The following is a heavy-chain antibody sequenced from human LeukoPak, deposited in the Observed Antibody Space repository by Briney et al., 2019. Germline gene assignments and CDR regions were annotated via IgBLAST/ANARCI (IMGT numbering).Heavy chain of an antibody. CDR3: ARSIGTTVTSPPDY. J-gene: IGHJ4*02. CDR2: IIPIFGTA. CDR1: GGTFSSYA. D-gene: IGHD4-17*01. V-gene: IGHV1-69*13. Sequence: SVKVSCKASGGTFSSYAISWVRQAPGQGLEWMGGIIPIFGTANYAQKFRGRVTITADESTSTAYMELSSLRSEDTAVYYCARSIGTTVTSPPDYWGQGTLVTVSS.